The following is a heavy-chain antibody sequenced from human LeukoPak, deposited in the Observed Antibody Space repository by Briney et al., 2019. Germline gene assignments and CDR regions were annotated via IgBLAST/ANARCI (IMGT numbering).Heavy chain of an antibody. V-gene: IGHV3-23*01. D-gene: IGHD2-15*01. CDR1: GFTFSSSA. CDR3: AKQLGYCSDGSCYFPY. CDR2: ISNNGGYT. J-gene: IGHJ4*02. Sequence: GGSLRLSCAASGFTFSSSAMSWVRQAPGKGLEGVSAISNNGGYTYYAGSVPGRFTISRDNSNSTLCLQMNSLRAEDTAVYYCAKQLGYCSDGSCYFPYWGQGTLVTVSS.